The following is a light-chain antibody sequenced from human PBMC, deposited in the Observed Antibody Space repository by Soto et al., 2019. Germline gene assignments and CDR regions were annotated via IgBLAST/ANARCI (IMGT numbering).Light chain of an antibody. CDR1: QSVGSN. CDR2: AAS. J-gene: IGKJ4*01. V-gene: IGKV3-15*01. Sequence: EIVMTQSAATLSVSPGERATLSCRPSQSVGSNLAWYQQKPGQAPRLLIYAASTRATGIPARFSGSGSATDFTLTISSLQSEDFAVYYCQQYNVWPLTFGGGTKLQIE. CDR3: QQYNVWPLT.